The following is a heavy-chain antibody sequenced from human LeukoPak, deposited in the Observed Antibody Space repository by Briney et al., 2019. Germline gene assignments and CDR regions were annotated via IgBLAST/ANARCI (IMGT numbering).Heavy chain of an antibody. CDR3: ARYGYYYYYYMDV. D-gene: IGHD2-8*01. CDR1: GGSISSSSYY. V-gene: IGHV4-39*07. CDR2: IYYSGST. Sequence: SETLSLTCTVSGGSISSSSYYWGWIRQPPGKGLEWIGSIYYSGSTYYNPSLKSRVTISVDTSKNQFSLKLSSVTAADTAVYYCARYGYYYYYYMDVWGKGTTVTISS. J-gene: IGHJ6*03.